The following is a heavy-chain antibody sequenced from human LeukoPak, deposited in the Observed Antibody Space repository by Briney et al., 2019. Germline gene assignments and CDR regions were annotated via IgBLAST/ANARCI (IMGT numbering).Heavy chain of an antibody. CDR2: ISSSSSYI. CDR3: ARDRGEGPWNDAFDI. D-gene: IGHD3-10*01. CDR1: GFTFSSYS. V-gene: IGHV3-21*01. Sequence: GGSLLLSCAASGFTFSSYSMNWVRQAPGKGLEWVSSISSSSSYIYYADSVKGRFTISRDNAKNSLYLQMNSLRAEDTAVYYCARDRGEGPWNDAFDIWGQGTMVTVSS. J-gene: IGHJ3*02.